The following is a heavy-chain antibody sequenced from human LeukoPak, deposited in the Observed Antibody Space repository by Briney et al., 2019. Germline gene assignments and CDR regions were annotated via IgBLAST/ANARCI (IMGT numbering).Heavy chain of an antibody. J-gene: IGHJ4*02. CDR3: ARDQIDY. CDR2: IYYSGST. CDR1: GGSISSYY. Sequence: SETLSLTCTVSGGSISSYYWSWIRQPPGKGLEWIGYIYYSGSTNYNPSLKSRVTISVDTSKNQFSLKLSSVTAADTAVYYCARDQIDYWGQGTLVTVSS. V-gene: IGHV4-59*01.